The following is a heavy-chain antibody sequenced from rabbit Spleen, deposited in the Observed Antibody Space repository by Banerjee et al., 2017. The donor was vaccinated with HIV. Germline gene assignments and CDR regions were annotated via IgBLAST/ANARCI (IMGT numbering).Heavy chain of an antibody. CDR1: GFDFNSYG. CDR2: IDPVFGST. CDR3: VRDTWHFNL. D-gene: IGHD3-1*01. V-gene: IGHV1S47*01. Sequence: QEQLVESGGGLVQPGGSLKLSCKASGFDFNSYGVNWVRQAPGKGLEWIGYIDPVFGSTYYATWVNGRFTISSHNAQNTLYLQLNSLTVADTATYFCVRDTWHFNLWGQGTLVTVS. J-gene: IGHJ4*01.